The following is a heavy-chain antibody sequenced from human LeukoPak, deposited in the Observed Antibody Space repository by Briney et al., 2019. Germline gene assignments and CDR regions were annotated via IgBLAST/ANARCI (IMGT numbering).Heavy chain of an antibody. Sequence: SETLSLTCTVSGGSISSDSWSWIRQPPGKGLGWIGNINYSGSTNYNPSLKSRVTISVDTSKNQFSLELSSVTAADTAVYYCARQNDFWSGSLGYWGQGTLVTVSS. CDR1: GGSISSDS. CDR3: ARQNDFWSGSLGY. J-gene: IGHJ4*02. CDR2: INYSGST. V-gene: IGHV4-59*08. D-gene: IGHD3-3*01.